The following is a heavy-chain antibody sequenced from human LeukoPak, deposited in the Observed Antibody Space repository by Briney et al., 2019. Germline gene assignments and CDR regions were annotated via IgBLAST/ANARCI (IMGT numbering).Heavy chain of an antibody. Sequence: GGSLRLSCAASGFTFSSYSMNWVRQAPGKGLEWVSYISSSSSTIYYADSVKGRFSISRDNAKNSLYLQMNSLRAEDTAVYYCARDPGATRPNWFDPWGQGTLVTVSS. CDR2: ISSSSSTI. CDR3: ARDPGATRPNWFDP. CDR1: GFTFSSYS. V-gene: IGHV3-48*01. D-gene: IGHD6-6*01. J-gene: IGHJ5*02.